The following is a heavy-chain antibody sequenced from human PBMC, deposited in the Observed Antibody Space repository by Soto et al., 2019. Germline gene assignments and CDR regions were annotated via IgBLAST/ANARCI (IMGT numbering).Heavy chain of an antibody. CDR1: GGSISSYY. V-gene: IGHV4-59*01. CDR2: IYYSGST. Sequence: LSLTCTVSGGSISSYYWSWIRQPPGKGLEWIGYIYYSGSTNYNPSLKSRVTISVDTSKNQFSLKLSSVTAAGTAVYYCARAGTTVTTMTSLDYWGQGTLVTVSS. CDR3: ARAGTTVTTMTSLDY. J-gene: IGHJ4*02. D-gene: IGHD4-4*01.